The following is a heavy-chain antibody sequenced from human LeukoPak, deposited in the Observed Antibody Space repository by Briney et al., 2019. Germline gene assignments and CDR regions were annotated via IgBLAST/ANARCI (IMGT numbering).Heavy chain of an antibody. Sequence: PGGSLRLSCAASGFTFSSYGMHWVRLAPGKGLEWVAFIRYDGNNKYYADSVKGRHTISRDNSKNTLYLQMNSLRAEDTAVYYCAKEGGQLLTIRAFDIWGQGTMVTVSS. CDR1: GFTFSSYG. CDR3: AKEGGQLLTIRAFDI. V-gene: IGHV3-30*02. J-gene: IGHJ3*02. D-gene: IGHD2-2*01. CDR2: IRYDGNNK.